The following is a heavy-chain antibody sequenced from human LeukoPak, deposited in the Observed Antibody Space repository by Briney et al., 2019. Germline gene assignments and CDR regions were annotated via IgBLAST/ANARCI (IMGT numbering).Heavy chain of an antibody. D-gene: IGHD5-18*01. CDR3: AKDMSARYSYGPCDY. CDR1: GFTLSSYA. CDR2: ISGSGGST. Sequence: PGGSLRLSCAASGFTLSSYAMSWVRQAPGKGLEWVSAISGSGGSTYYADSVKGRFTISRDNSKNTLYLQMNSLRAEDTAVYYCAKDMSARYSYGPCDYWGQGTLVTVSS. V-gene: IGHV3-23*01. J-gene: IGHJ4*02.